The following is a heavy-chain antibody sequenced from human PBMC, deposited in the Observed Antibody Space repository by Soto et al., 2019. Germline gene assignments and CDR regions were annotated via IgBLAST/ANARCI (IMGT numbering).Heavy chain of an antibody. Sequence: SQTLSLTCVISGDSVSSNSVAWNWIRQSASRGLEWLGRTYYRSKWYNDYAVSVKSRITINPDTSKNQFSLQLNSVTPEDTAVYYCTRSAKGGAFDIWGQGTMVTVSS. CDR1: GDSVSSNSVA. J-gene: IGHJ3*02. V-gene: IGHV6-1*01. CDR2: TYYRSKWYN. CDR3: TRSAKGGAFDI.